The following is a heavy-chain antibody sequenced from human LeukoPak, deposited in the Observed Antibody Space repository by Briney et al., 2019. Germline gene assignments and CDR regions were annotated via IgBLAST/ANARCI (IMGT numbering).Heavy chain of an antibody. V-gene: IGHV1-18*01. CDR3: ARGGPQNYYGSGSYYYYYGMDV. D-gene: IGHD3-10*01. CDR2: ISAYNGNT. Sequence: ASVKVSCKASGYTFTSYGISWVRQAPGQGLEWMGWISAYNGNTNYAQKLQGTVTMTTDTSTSTAYMELRSLRSDDTAVYYCARGGPQNYYGSGSYYYYYGMDVWGQGTTVTVSS. CDR1: GYTFTSYG. J-gene: IGHJ6*02.